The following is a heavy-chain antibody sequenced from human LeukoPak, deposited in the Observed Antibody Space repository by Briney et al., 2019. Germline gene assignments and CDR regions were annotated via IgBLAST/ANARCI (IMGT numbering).Heavy chain of an antibody. V-gene: IGHV3-23*01. CDR3: AKDLHDYGNYVGWFDS. CDR1: GFTFSTCT. Sequence: RAGGSLRLSCAASGFTFSTCTLSWVRQAPGKGLAWVSGISASGGSTYYADSVKGRFTISRDNSKNTLYLQMNSLRADDTAVYYCAKDLHDYGNYVGWFDSWGQGTLVTVSS. J-gene: IGHJ5*01. CDR2: ISASGGST. D-gene: IGHD4-11*01.